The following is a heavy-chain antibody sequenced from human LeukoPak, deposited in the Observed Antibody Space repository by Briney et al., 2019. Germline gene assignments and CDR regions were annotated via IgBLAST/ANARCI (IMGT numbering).Heavy chain of an antibody. CDR1: GFTVSSNY. CDR2: IYSGGST. V-gene: IGHV3-53*01. CDR3: ARAFPLSSSRYPFDY. Sequence: GGSLRLSCAASGFTVSSNYMSWVRQAPGKGLEWVSVIYSGGSTYYAGSVKGRFTISRDNSKNTLYLQMNSLRAEYTAVYYCARAFPLSSSRYPFDYWDQGTLVTVSS. J-gene: IGHJ4*02. D-gene: IGHD6-13*01.